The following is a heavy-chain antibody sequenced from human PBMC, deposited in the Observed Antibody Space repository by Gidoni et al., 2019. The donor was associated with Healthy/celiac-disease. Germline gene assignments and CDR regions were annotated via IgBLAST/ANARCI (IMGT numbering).Heavy chain of an antibody. CDR2: ISSSSSYI. CDR3: ARAPPLGYCSGGSCHDAFDI. Sequence: EVQLVESGGGLVKPGGSLRLPCAASGFTFSRYSMNWVRQAPGKGLGWVSSISSSSSYIYYADSVKGRVTISRENAKNSLYLQMNSLRAEDTAVYYCARAPPLGYCSGGSCHDAFDIWGQGTMVTVSS. V-gene: IGHV3-21*01. J-gene: IGHJ3*02. D-gene: IGHD2-15*01. CDR1: GFTFSRYS.